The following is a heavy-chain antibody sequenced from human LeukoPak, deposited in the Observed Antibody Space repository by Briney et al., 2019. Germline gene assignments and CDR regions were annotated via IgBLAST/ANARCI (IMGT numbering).Heavy chain of an antibody. CDR3: ARGPSITMIRGGQWYYYMDV. D-gene: IGHD3-10*01. J-gene: IGHJ6*03. CDR2: INPRGGST. CDR1: GYTFTRYY. V-gene: IGHV1-46*01. Sequence: ASVTVSYKASGYTFTRYYMYWVRQAPGQGLEWMGIINPRGGSTNYAQQFQGRVTMTRDTSTNTVYMELSSLRSEDTAVYYCARGPSITMIRGGQWYYYMDVWGKGTTVTISS.